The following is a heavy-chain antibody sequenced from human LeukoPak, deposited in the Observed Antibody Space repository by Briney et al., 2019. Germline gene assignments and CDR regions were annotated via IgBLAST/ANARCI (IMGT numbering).Heavy chain of an antibody. J-gene: IGHJ4*02. Sequence: PGGSLRLSCAASGFTFSNCWMSWVRQAPGKGLEWVANIKQDGSERYYVDSVKGRFTISRDNAKNSLYLQMNSLRAEDTAVYYCARMAHSSVFNWGQGTLVTVSS. CDR2: IKQDGSER. D-gene: IGHD5-24*01. CDR3: ARMAHSSVFN. V-gene: IGHV3-7*03. CDR1: GFTFSNCW.